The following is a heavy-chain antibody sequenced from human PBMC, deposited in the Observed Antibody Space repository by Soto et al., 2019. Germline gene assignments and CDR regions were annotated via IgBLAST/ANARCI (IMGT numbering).Heavy chain of an antibody. Sequence: QVQLQESGPGLVKPSQTLSLSCSVSGGSMSSGAYYWNWIRQHPGKGLEWIAYIYHTGNTYYNPCLRSRTTISVDTSENQFSLKLTSVTDADTAVYYCASSYSGYLDNWGQGTLVTVSS. CDR2: IYHTGNT. V-gene: IGHV4-31*03. CDR1: GGSMSSGAYY. CDR3: ASSYSGYLDN. J-gene: IGHJ4*02. D-gene: IGHD3-22*01.